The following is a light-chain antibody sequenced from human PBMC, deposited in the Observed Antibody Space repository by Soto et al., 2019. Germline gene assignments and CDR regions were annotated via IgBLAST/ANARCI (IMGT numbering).Light chain of an antibody. CDR3: SPDTRGSTGV. CDR2: DVS. V-gene: IGLV2-14*01. CDR1: SSDVGGYNY. Sequence: QSVLTQHASVSGSPGQSITISCTGTSSDVGGYNYVSWYQQYPGKAPKVMIFDVSNRPSGVSDRFSGSKSGNTAFLTFSGLQAEEEEGYYYSPDTRGSTGVFGGGTRVPVL. J-gene: IGLJ3*02.